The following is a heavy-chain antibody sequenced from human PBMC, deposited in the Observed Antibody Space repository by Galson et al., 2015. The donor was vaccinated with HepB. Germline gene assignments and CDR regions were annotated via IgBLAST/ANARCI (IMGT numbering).Heavy chain of an antibody. Sequence: SVKVSCKASGDTFSSYGIDWVRQAPGQGLEWMGGIIPRFDTEKYAQNFQGRVTITADKSTSTAYMELSSLRSEDTAVYYCAARGNSGYDYVSWGQGTLVTVSS. CDR3: AARGNSGYDYVS. D-gene: IGHD5-12*01. CDR1: GDTFSSYG. CDR2: IIPRFDTE. V-gene: IGHV1-69*06. J-gene: IGHJ5*02.